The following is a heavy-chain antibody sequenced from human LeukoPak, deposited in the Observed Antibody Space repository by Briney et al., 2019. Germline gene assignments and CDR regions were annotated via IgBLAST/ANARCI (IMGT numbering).Heavy chain of an antibody. CDR1: GGSFSGYY. V-gene: IGHV4-34*01. J-gene: IGHJ5*02. CDR2: INHSGST. Sequence: SETLSLTCAVYGGSFSGYYWSWIRQPPGKGLEWIGEINHSGSTNYNPSLKGRVTISVDTSKNQFSLKLSSVTAADTAVYYCAKDWGSSGWYNYFDPWGQGTLVTVSS. CDR3: AKDWGSSGWYNYFDP. D-gene: IGHD6-19*01.